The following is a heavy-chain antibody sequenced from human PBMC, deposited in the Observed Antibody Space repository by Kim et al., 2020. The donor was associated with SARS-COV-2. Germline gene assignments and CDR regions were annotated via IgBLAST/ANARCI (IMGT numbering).Heavy chain of an antibody. CDR2: ISYDGSNK. CDR1: GFTFSSYA. D-gene: IGHD6-13*01. V-gene: IGHV3-30*04. Sequence: GGSLRLSCAASGFTFSSYAMHWVRQAPGKGLEWVAVISYDGSNKYYADSVKGRFTISRDNSKNTLYLQMNSLRAEDTAVYYCARGPQWYSSSWRRYYFDYWGQGTLVTVSS. J-gene: IGHJ4*02. CDR3: ARGPQWYSSSWRRYYFDY.